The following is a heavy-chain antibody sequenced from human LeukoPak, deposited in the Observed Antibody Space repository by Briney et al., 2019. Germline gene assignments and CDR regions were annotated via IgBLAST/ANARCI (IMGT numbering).Heavy chain of an antibody. V-gene: IGHV4-39*01. CDR1: GGSISSSSYY. Sequence: SETLSLTCTVSGGSISSSSYYWGWIRQPPGKGLEWIGSIYYSGSTYYNPSLKSRVTISVDTSKNQFSLKLSSVTAADTAVHYCARGRGFQQQLVRRATEDYWGQGTLVTVSS. CDR2: IYYSGST. J-gene: IGHJ4*02. CDR3: ARGRGFQQQLVRRATEDY. D-gene: IGHD6-13*01.